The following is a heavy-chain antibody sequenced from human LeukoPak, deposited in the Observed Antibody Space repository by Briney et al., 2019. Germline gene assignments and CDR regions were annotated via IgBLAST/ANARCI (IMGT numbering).Heavy chain of an antibody. V-gene: IGHV3-48*01. CDR1: GFTFSTYT. Sequence: HPGGSLRLSCAASGFTFSTYTMNWVRQAPGRGLEWISYISTDGDTMYYADSVKGRFTISRDNAKNSLYLQMNSLRAEDTAVYYCARGAYGDLDYWGQGTLVTVSS. CDR2: ISTDGDTM. D-gene: IGHD4-17*01. J-gene: IGHJ4*02. CDR3: ARGAYGDLDY.